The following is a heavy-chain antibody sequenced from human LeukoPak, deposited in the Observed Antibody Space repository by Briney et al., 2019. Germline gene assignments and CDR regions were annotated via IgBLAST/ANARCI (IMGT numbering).Heavy chain of an antibody. CDR1: GYTFTDYY. CDR3: ARSNIAVRRGDNWFDP. Sequence: ASVTVSCKASGYTFTDYYLHWVRQAPGQGLERVGWICPNSGGTNYAQKCQGRVTMTRDTCISTAYMELSRLISDDTAVYYCARSNIAVRRGDNWFDPWGQGTLVTVSS. CDR2: ICPNSGGT. V-gene: IGHV1-2*02. D-gene: IGHD6-6*01. J-gene: IGHJ5*02.